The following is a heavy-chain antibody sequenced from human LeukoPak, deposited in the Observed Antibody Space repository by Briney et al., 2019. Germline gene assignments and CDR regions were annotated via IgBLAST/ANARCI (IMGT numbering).Heavy chain of an antibody. Sequence: PGGSLRLSCVASGFTFSSYSMNWVRQAPGKGLEWISYISSSSSTIYYADSVKGRFTISRDNSKNTLYLQMNSLRAEDTAVYYCAKDISGYFDLWGRGTLVTVSS. D-gene: IGHD3-3*02. V-gene: IGHV3-48*01. CDR2: ISSSSSTI. J-gene: IGHJ2*01. CDR3: AKDISGYFDL. CDR1: GFTFSSYS.